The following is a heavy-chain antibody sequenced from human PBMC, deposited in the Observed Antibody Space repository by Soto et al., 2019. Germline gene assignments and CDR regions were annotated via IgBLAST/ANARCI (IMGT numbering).Heavy chain of an antibody. D-gene: IGHD3-9*01. V-gene: IGHV5-51*01. Sequence: PGESLKISCKGSGYSFTNYWIDWVRQMPGKGLEWMGIIYPGDSDTRYSPSFQGQVAISADKSISTAYLQWSSLKASDTAMYYCARPILTGYYNRAFDIWGQGTMVTVSS. J-gene: IGHJ3*02. CDR2: IYPGDSDT. CDR1: GYSFTNYW. CDR3: ARPILTGYYNRAFDI.